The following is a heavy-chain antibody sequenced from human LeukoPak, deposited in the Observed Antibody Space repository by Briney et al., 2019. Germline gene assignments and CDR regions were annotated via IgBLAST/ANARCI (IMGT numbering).Heavy chain of an antibody. D-gene: IGHD3-3*01. CDR1: GGSISSYY. V-gene: IGHV4-59*08. CDR2: IYYSGST. CDR3: AGVNSYYDFWSGPSGDFDL. Sequence: SETLSLTCTVSGGSISSYYWSWIRQPPGKGLEWIGYIYYSGSTNYNPSLKSRVTISVDTSKNQFSLKLSSVTAADTAVYYCAGVNSYYDFWSGPSGDFDLWGRGTLVTVSS. J-gene: IGHJ2*01.